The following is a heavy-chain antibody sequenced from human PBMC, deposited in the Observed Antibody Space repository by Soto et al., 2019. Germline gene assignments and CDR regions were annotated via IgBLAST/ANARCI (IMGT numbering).Heavy chain of an antibody. CDR2: ISSGGNT. CDR1: GFSFSRNA. J-gene: IGHJ6*02. Sequence: QLLESGGGLVQPGGSMRLSCEASGFSFSRNAMSWVRQAPGKGLEWVSSISSGGNTYYADSVKGRFTISRDNSKNTQSLQMTSLGAEDTAVYYCAKLGYCTGGTCYLDYYYGVDVWGQWTTVTVS. V-gene: IGHV3-23*01. D-gene: IGHD2-15*01. CDR3: AKLGYCTGGTCYLDYYYGVDV.